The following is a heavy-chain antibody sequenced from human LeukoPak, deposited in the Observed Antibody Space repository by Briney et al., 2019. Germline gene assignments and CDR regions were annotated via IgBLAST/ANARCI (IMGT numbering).Heavy chain of an antibody. V-gene: IGHV1-3*01. Sequence: ASVTVSCKASRYTFTTYAMHWVRQAPGQRLEWMGWINAANGNAKYSQKFQGRVTITRDTSASTAYMELSSLRVEDTAVYYCARYRANWNDSPFDYWGQGTLVTVSS. CDR1: RYTFTTYA. D-gene: IGHD1-20*01. J-gene: IGHJ4*02. CDR3: ARYRANWNDSPFDY. CDR2: INAANGNA.